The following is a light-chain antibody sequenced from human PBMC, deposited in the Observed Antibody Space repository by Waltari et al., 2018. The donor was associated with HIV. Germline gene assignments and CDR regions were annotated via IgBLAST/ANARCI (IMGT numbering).Light chain of an antibody. Sequence: EIVLTQSPATLSLSPGERATLSCRASQSVSSYLAWYQQKPGQAPRLLIYEAFNRVTGIPARFSGSGSGTDFTLTISSLEPEDFAVYYCQQRSNWPTFGPGTKVDIK. CDR1: QSVSSY. V-gene: IGKV3-11*01. CDR2: EAF. CDR3: QQRSNWPT. J-gene: IGKJ3*01.